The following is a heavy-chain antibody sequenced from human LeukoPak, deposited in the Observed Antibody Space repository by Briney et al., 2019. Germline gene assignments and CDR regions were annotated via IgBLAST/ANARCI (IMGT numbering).Heavy chain of an antibody. Sequence: ASVKVSCKASGYTFTGSYMHWVRHAPGQGLEWLGWVNPNSGGTDYAQKFQGRVTITRDTSISTDYMELSRLRSDATAVSNCARAGWVSSAAFDYWGQGTLVTVSS. D-gene: IGHD3-22*01. CDR2: VNPNSGGT. CDR3: ARAGWVSSAAFDY. CDR1: GYTFTGSY. J-gene: IGHJ4*02. V-gene: IGHV1-2*02.